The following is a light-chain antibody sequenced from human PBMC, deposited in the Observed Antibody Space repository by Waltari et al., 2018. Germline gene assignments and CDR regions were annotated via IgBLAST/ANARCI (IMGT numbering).Light chain of an antibody. V-gene: IGKV1-33*01. CDR1: RDIKNQ. Sequence: DIQLTHSPPSLSASVGDRVTIACQASRDIKNQLNWYQQKPGKAPSLLIYDASNLEIGVPSRFSGRGSGTQFTFTISSLQPEDVATYYCQQYDDFPPYTFGHGTKVEI. CDR3: QQYDDFPPYT. CDR2: DAS. J-gene: IGKJ2*01.